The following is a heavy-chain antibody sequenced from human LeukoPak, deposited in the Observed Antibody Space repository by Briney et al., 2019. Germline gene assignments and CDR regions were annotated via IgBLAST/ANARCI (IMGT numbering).Heavy chain of an antibody. V-gene: IGHV4-59*01. Sequence: SETLSLTCTVSGGSISSYYWSWIRQPPGKGLEWIGYIYYSGSTNYNPSLKSRVTISVDTSKNRFSLKLSSVTAADTAVYYCARALWYQSWFDPWGQGTLVTVSS. D-gene: IGHD3-10*01. J-gene: IGHJ5*02. CDR2: IYYSGST. CDR3: ARALWYQSWFDP. CDR1: GGSISSYY.